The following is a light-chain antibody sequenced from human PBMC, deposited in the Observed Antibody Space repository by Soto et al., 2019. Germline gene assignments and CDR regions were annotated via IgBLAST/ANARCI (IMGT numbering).Light chain of an antibody. CDR2: AVI. CDR1: SSDIGYYNY. J-gene: IGLJ1*01. V-gene: IGLV2-8*01. Sequence: QSVLTQPPSASGSPGQSVTISCTGTSSDIGYYNYVSWYQQHPGKAPKLIIYAVIKRPSGVTDRFSGSKSGNTASLTVSGLQAEDEADYYCSSYAGSNLGVFGTGTKVTVL. CDR3: SSYAGSNLGV.